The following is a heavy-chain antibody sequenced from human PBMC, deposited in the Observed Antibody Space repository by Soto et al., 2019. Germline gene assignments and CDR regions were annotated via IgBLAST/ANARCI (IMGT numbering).Heavy chain of an antibody. J-gene: IGHJ5*02. Sequence: PGGALRVACAASEFAFSTDAIIWFRQCPGKGLEWVSSISGSTSGTYYADAVKGRFTISRYNSNNTLYLQMNSLRAEDTAVYYCVIDRGFIDP. CDR3: VIDRGFIDP. D-gene: IGHD3-10*01. CDR1: EFAFSTDA. CDR2: ISGSTSGT. V-gene: IGHV3-23*01.